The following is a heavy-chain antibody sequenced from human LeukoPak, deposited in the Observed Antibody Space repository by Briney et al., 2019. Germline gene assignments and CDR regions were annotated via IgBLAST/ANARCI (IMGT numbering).Heavy chain of an antibody. D-gene: IGHD6-6*01. CDR2: ISGSGGST. CDR3: AKDHKGIAARPSVFDY. V-gene: IGHV3-23*01. CDR1: GFTFSSYA. J-gene: IGHJ4*02. Sequence: GGSLRLSCAASGFTFSSYAMSWVRQAPGEGLEWVSAISGSGGSTYYADSVKGRFTISRDNSKNTLYLQMNSLRAEDTAVYYCAKDHKGIAARPSVFDYWGQGTLVTVSS.